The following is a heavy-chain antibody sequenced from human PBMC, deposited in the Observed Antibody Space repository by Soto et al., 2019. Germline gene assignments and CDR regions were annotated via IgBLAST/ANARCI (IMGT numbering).Heavy chain of an antibody. CDR3: AKANSSPPYYFDH. CDR1: GFTFSSYA. V-gene: IGHV3-23*01. D-gene: IGHD1-1*01. CDR2: ISSSGGTT. Sequence: EVQLLESGGGLVQPGGSLRLSCAASGFTFSSYAMSWVRQAPGKGLEWVSGISSSGGTTYYADSVKGRFTISRDNSKNTLYMQMNSLRGEDTAVYYCAKANSSPPYYFDHWGQGTLVTVSS. J-gene: IGHJ4*02.